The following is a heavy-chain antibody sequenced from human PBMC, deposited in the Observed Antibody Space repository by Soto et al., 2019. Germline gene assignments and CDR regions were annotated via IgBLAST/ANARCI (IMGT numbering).Heavy chain of an antibody. D-gene: IGHD3-10*01. Sequence: GESLKISCKGSGYSFTSYWISWVRQMPGKGLEWMGRIDPSDSYTNYSPSFQGHVTISADKSISTAYLQWSSLKASDTAMYYCARHPSITMARGGPRYYYGMDVWGQGTTVTVSS. CDR3: ARHPSITMARGGPRYYYGMDV. J-gene: IGHJ6*02. CDR2: IDPSDSYT. CDR1: GYSFTSYW. V-gene: IGHV5-10-1*01.